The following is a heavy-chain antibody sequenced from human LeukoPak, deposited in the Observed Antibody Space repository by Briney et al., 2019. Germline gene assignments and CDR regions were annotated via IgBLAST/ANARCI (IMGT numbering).Heavy chain of an antibody. CDR1: GGSISSGGYY. Sequence: SEPLSLTCAVSGGSISSGGYYWSWIRQHPGKGLEWIGYIYYSGSTYYNPSLKSRVTISVDTSKNQFSLKLSSVTAADTAVYYCASRNIVILPAATTFVGWFDPWGQGTLVTVSS. J-gene: IGHJ5*02. CDR3: ASRNIVILPAATTFVGWFDP. CDR2: IYYSGST. V-gene: IGHV4-31*11. D-gene: IGHD2-2*01.